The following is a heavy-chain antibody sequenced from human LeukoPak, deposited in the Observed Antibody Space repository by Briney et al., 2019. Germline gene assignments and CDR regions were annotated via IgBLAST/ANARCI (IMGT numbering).Heavy chain of an antibody. Sequence: ASVKVSCKASGYTFTSYYMHWVRQAPGQGLEWMGIINPSGGSTSYAQKFQGGVTMTRDTSTSTVYMELSSLRSEDTAVYYCARESSSSSWNYYYYMDVWGKGTTVTVSS. CDR1: GYTFTSYY. CDR3: ARESSSSSWNYYYYMDV. D-gene: IGHD6-6*01. J-gene: IGHJ6*03. CDR2: INPSGGST. V-gene: IGHV1-46*01.